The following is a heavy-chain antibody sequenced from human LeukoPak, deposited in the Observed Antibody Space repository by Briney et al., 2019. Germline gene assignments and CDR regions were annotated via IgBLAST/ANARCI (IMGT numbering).Heavy chain of an antibody. Sequence: SQTLSLTCAVSGGSLSRGSYSWSWLRQPPGKGLEWIGSIYHSGSTSYNPSLGSRATISVDRSKNQFSLKLNSVTAADTAVYYCAKGPRYYYDDSADNYFDYWGQGALVTVSS. V-gene: IGHV4-30-2*01. J-gene: IGHJ4*02. CDR1: GGSLSRGSYS. CDR3: AKGPRYYYDDSADNYFDY. D-gene: IGHD3-22*01. CDR2: IYHSGST.